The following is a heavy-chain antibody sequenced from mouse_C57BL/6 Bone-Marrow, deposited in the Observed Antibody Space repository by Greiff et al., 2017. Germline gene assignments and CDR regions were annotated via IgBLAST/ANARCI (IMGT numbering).Heavy chain of an antibody. D-gene: IGHD2-5*01. V-gene: IGHV14-3*01. CDR1: GFNIKNTY. CDR3: ARYYYRNCWYFDV. CDR2: IDPANGNT. J-gene: IGHJ1*03. Sequence: VHVKQSVAELVRPGASVKLSCTASGFNIKNTYMHWVKQRPEQGLEWIGRIDPANGNTKYAPKFQGKATITADTSSNTAYLQLSSLTSEDTAIYYCARYYYRNCWYFDVWGTGTTVTVSS.